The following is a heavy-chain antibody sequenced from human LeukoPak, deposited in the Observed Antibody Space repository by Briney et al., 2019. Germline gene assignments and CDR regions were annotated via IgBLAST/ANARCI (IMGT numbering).Heavy chain of an antibody. CDR3: ARESYIAAAGTRNFGY. J-gene: IGHJ4*02. CDR1: GFTFSSYS. Sequence: PGGSLRPSCAASGFTFSSYSMNWVRQAPGKGLEWVSYISSSSSTIYYADSVKGRFTISRDNAKNSLYLQMNSLRAEDTAVYYCARESYIAAAGTRNFGYWGQGTLVTVSS. V-gene: IGHV3-48*01. CDR2: ISSSSSTI. D-gene: IGHD6-13*01.